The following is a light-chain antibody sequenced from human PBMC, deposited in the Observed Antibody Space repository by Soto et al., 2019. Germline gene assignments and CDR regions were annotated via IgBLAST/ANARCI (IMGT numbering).Light chain of an antibody. V-gene: IGKV1-8*01. J-gene: IGKJ1*01. CDR1: QVISSY. CDR2: AAS. Sequence: AILITHSPSSFSASTGDRVTMTCRASQVISSYLAWYQQKPGKAPKLLIYAASTLQSGVPSRFSGSGSGTDFTLTISCLQSEDFATYYCQQSYSTPWTFGQGTKVDIK. CDR3: QQSYSTPWT.